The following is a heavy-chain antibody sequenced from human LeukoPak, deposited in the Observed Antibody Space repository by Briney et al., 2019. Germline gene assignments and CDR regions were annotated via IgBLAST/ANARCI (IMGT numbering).Heavy chain of an antibody. Sequence: SQTLSLTWTVSGGSISSGSYYWSWIRQPAGKGLEWIGRIYTSGSTNYNPSLKSRVTISVDTSKNQFSLKLSSVTAADTAVYYCARGFYWYQLQQDAFDIWGQGTMVTVSS. D-gene: IGHD2-2*01. V-gene: IGHV4-61*02. CDR3: ARGFYWYQLQQDAFDI. CDR1: GGSISSGSYY. J-gene: IGHJ3*02. CDR2: IYTSGST.